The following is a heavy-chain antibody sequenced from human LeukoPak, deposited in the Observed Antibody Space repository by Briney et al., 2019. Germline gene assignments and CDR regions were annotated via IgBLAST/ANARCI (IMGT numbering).Heavy chain of an antibody. CDR2: IYYSGST. D-gene: IGHD5-12*01. J-gene: IGHJ6*02. CDR3: ATRGYSGYDTRSYYYGMDV. CDR1: GGSISSYY. Sequence: PSETLSLTCTVSGGSISSYYWSWIRQPPGKGLEWIGYIYYSGSTNYNPSLKSRVTISVDTSKNQFSLKLSSVTAADTAVYYCATRGYSGYDTRSYYYGMDVWGQGTTVTVSS. V-gene: IGHV4-59*08.